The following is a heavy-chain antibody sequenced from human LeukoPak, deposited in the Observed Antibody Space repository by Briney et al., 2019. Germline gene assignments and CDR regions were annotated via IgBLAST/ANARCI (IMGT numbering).Heavy chain of an antibody. CDR2: ISWNRGSI. J-gene: IGHJ4*02. CDR1: RFTLHQYA. Sequence: GGALTLPCAASRFTLHQYAMHRLRQAPPTGLEWVAGISWNRGSIGYADSVKGVFTISRDNAKNSLYLQMNSLRAEAAALYCCAKASAQTGWLGLGYYFDYWGQGTLVTVSS. D-gene: IGHD6-19*01. CDR3: AKASAQTGWLGLGYYFDY. V-gene: IGHV3-9*01.